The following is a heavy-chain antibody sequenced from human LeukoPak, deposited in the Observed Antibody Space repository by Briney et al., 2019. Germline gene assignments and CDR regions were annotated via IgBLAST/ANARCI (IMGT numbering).Heavy chain of an antibody. D-gene: IGHD2-2*01. CDR3: ARASTLHAMVQH. V-gene: IGHV1-3*01. J-gene: IGHJ1*01. Sequence: GASVKVSCKASGYTFTSYAMHWVRQAPGQRLEWMGWINAGNGNTKYSQKFQGRVTITRDTSASTAYMELSSLRSEDTAVYYCARASTLHAMVQHWGQGTLVTVSS. CDR2: INAGNGNT. CDR1: GYTFTSYA.